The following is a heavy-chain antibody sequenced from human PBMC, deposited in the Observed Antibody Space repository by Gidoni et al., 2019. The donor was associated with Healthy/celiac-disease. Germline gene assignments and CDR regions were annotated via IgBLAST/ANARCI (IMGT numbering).Heavy chain of an antibody. Sequence: EVQLVASGDGLVQPGRSLRLSCAAYGFTFDDYAMHWVRQAPGKGLEWVSGISWNSGSIGYADSVKGRFTISRDNAKNSLYLQMNSLRAEDTALYYCAKSPSYDSSGYYDYWGQGTLVTVSS. J-gene: IGHJ4*02. D-gene: IGHD3-22*01. V-gene: IGHV3-9*01. CDR2: ISWNSGSI. CDR1: GFTFDDYA. CDR3: AKSPSYDSSGYYDY.